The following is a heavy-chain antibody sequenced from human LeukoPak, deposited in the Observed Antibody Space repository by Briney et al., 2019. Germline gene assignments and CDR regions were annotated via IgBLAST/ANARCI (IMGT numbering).Heavy chain of an antibody. Sequence: PGGSLRLSCAASGFTFSSYAMGWVRQAPGKGLEWVSAISGSGGSTYYADSVKGRFTISRDNSKNTLYLQMNSLRAEDTAVYYCAKRRYDILTGYSFDYWGQGTLVTVSS. CDR2: ISGSGGST. CDR3: AKRRYDILTGYSFDY. CDR1: GFTFSSYA. D-gene: IGHD3-9*01. V-gene: IGHV3-23*01. J-gene: IGHJ4*02.